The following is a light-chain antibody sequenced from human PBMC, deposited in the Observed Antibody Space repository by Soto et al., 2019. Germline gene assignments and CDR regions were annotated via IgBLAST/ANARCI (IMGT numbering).Light chain of an antibody. CDR1: QSISNY. V-gene: IGKV1-39*01. CDR3: QQSYSTPYT. J-gene: IGKJ2*01. CDR2: TAS. Sequence: DTQMTQSPSSLSASVGDRVTITCRASQSISNYLNWYQQKPGQAPILLIYTASSLQVGVPSRFSGSGTGTDFTLTISSLQPEDFAVYYCQQSYSTPYTFGHGTKLEIK.